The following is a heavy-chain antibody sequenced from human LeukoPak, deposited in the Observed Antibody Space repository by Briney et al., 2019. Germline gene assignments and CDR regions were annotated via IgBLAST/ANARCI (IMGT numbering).Heavy chain of an antibody. D-gene: IGHD1-26*01. CDR3: ASSIVGAPPDY. Sequence: GGSLRLSCAASGFTFSSYAMSWVRQAPGKGLEWVSVIYSGGSTYYADSVKGRFTISRDNPKNTLYLQMNSLRAEDTAVYYCASSIVGAPPDYWGQGTLVTVSS. CDR1: GFTFSSYA. J-gene: IGHJ4*02. CDR2: IYSGGST. V-gene: IGHV3-66*01.